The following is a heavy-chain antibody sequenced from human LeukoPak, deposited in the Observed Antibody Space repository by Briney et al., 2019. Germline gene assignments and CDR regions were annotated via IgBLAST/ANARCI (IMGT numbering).Heavy chain of an antibody. J-gene: IGHJ5*02. V-gene: IGHV3-11*01. CDR3: ARDSTSVGAFDP. Sequence: PEGSLRLSCAASGFTFSDYYMSWIRQAPGKGLEWVSYIGSSGSTKYYADSVKGRFTVSRDNAKNSLDLQMNSLRADDTAVYYCARDSTSVGAFDPWGQGALVTVSS. CDR2: IGSSGSTK. CDR1: GFTFSDYY.